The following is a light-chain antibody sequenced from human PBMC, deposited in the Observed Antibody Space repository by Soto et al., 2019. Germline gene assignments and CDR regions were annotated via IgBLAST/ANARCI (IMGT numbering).Light chain of an antibody. Sequence: QSVLPQPASVSGSPGQSITISCTGTSSDVGSYNLVSWYQQHPGKAPKLMIYEGSKRPSGVSNRFSGSKSGNTASLTISGLQAEDEADYDCCSYAGSSTPSYVFGTGTKVTVL. V-gene: IGLV2-23*01. CDR2: EGS. CDR3: CSYAGSSTPSYV. CDR1: SSDVGSYNL. J-gene: IGLJ1*01.